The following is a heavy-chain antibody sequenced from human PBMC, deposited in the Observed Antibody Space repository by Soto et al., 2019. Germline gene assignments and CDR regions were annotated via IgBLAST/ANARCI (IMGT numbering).Heavy chain of an antibody. V-gene: IGHV4-30-2*01. D-gene: IGHD6-13*01. CDR2: IYHSGST. Sequence: TLSLTCAVSGGSISRGGYSWSWIRQPPGKGLEWIGYIYHSGSTYYNPSLKSRVTISVDRSKNQFSLKLNSVTAADTAVYYCARVIAATDTISVWFDPWGQGTLVTVSS. J-gene: IGHJ5*02. CDR1: GGSISRGGYS. CDR3: ARVIAATDTISVWFDP.